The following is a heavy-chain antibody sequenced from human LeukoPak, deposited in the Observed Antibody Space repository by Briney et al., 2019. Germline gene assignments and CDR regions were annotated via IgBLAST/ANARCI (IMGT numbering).Heavy chain of an antibody. D-gene: IGHD1-7*01. CDR1: GFTFDDYA. CDR2: ISWNSGSI. J-gene: IGHJ6*03. Sequence: GGSLRLSCAASGFTFDDYAMHWVRQAPGKGLEGVSGISWNSGSIGYADSVKGRFTISRDNAKNSLYLQMNSLRAEDTALYYCAKDQTGTASYMDVWGKGTTVTVSS. V-gene: IGHV3-9*01. CDR3: AKDQTGTASYMDV.